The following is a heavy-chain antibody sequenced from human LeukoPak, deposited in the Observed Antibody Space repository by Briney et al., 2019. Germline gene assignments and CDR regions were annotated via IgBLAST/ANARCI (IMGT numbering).Heavy chain of an antibody. J-gene: IGHJ4*02. CDR3: ARVIGYCNSTSCFGYFDY. CDR1: GGSISSYY. Sequence: PSETLSLTCTVSGGSISSYYWSWIRQPPGKGLEWVGYIYYSGSTNYNPSLKSRVTTSVDTSKNQLSLKLSSVTAADTAVYYCARVIGYCNSTSCFGYFDYWGQGTLVTVSS. V-gene: IGHV4-59*08. D-gene: IGHD2-2*01. CDR2: IYYSGST.